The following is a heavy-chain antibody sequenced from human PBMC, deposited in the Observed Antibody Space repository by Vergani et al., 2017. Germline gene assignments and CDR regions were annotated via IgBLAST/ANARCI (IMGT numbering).Heavy chain of an antibody. CDR2: ISYDGSNK. D-gene: IGHD6-13*01. Sequence: QVQLVESGGGVVQPGRSLRLSCAASGFTFSSYGMHWVRQAPGKGLEWVAVISYDGSNKYYADSVKGRFTISRDNSKNTLYLQMNSLRAEDTAVYYCAKALAAAGISPRGSLNFDYWGQGTLVTVSS. CDR1: GFTFSSYG. CDR3: AKALAAAGISPRGSLNFDY. V-gene: IGHV3-30*18. J-gene: IGHJ4*02.